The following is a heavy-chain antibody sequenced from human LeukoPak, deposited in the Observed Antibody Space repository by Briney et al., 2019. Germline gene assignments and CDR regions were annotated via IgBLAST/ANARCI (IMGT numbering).Heavy chain of an antibody. CDR1: GYSFTSYW. Sequence: GESLRISFKGSGYSFTSYWISWVRQMPGKGLEWMGRIDPSDSYTNYSPSFQGHVTISADKSISTAYLQWSSLKASDTAMYYCARRSHYCDSSGYYYPPPFDYWGQGTLVTVSS. J-gene: IGHJ4*02. D-gene: IGHD3-22*01. CDR3: ARRSHYCDSSGYYYPPPFDY. CDR2: IDPSDSYT. V-gene: IGHV5-10-1*01.